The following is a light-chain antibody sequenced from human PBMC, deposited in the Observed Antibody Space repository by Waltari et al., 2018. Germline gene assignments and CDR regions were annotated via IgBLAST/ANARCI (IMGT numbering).Light chain of an antibody. CDR2: GNN. Sequence: QSVLTQPPSVSGAPGQRVTISCSGGGSNIGAGYDVHWYRQLPGKAPKLLIYGNNNRPSGVPDRFSGSKSGTSASLAITGLQADDEADYFCQSFDNMLSGGVVFGGGTKLAVL. V-gene: IGLV1-40*01. CDR1: GSNIGAGYD. CDR3: QSFDNMLSGGVV. J-gene: IGLJ2*01.